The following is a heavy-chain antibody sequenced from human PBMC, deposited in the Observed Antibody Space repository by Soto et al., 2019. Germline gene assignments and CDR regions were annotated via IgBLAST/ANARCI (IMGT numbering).Heavy chain of an antibody. CDR3: ARDAGYHLTGAFDI. CDR1: GGSISTYY. V-gene: IGHV4-59*01. CDR2: VTYSGGP. J-gene: IGHJ3*02. Sequence: QVQVQESGPGLVKPSETLSLTCTVSGGSISTYYWSWIRQPPGKGLEWIGYVTYSGGPTYNPSLKSRVTISVDTSKKFSLDLTSVNAAGTAVYYCARDAGYHLTGAFDIWGQGTMVTVSS. D-gene: IGHD2-2*01.